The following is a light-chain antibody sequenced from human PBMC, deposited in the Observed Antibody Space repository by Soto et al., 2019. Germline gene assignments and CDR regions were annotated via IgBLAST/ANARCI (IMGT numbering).Light chain of an antibody. CDR2: GNS. CDR3: QSYDSSLSGSGSV. J-gene: IGLJ2*01. Sequence: QSVLTQPPSVSGAPGQRVTISCTGSSSNIGAGYDVHWYQQLPGTAPKLLIYGNSNRPSGVPDRFSGSKSGTSAPLAITGLQAEDEAYYYCQSYDSSLSGSGSVFGGGTKLTVL. CDR1: SSNIGAGYD. V-gene: IGLV1-40*01.